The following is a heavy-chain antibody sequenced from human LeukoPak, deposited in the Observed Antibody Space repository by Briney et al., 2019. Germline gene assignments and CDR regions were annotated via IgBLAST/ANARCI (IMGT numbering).Heavy chain of an antibody. Sequence: GGSLRLSCAASGFMFNNYWMTWVRQAPGKGLEWVANIKKDGSEKYYVDSVKGRFTISRDNAKTSLYLQMNSLRAEDTAVYYCARDLSGVTGYTYGRGIDYWGQGTLVTVSS. V-gene: IGHV3-7*01. CDR3: ARDLSGVTGYTYGRGIDY. CDR1: GFMFNNYW. D-gene: IGHD5-18*01. J-gene: IGHJ4*02. CDR2: IKKDGSEK.